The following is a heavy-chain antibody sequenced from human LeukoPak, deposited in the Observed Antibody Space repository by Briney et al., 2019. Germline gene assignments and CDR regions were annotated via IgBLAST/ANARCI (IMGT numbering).Heavy chain of an antibody. V-gene: IGHV3-48*04. J-gene: IGHJ6*04. CDR1: GFTFRSYN. CDR3: AELGITMIGGV. Sequence: GGSLRLSCAASGFTFRSYNMNWVRQAPGKGLEWVSYISSSGSTIYYADSVKGRFTISRDNAKNSLYLQMNSLRAEDTAVYYCAELGITMIGGVWGKGTTVTISS. D-gene: IGHD3-10*02. CDR2: ISSSGSTI.